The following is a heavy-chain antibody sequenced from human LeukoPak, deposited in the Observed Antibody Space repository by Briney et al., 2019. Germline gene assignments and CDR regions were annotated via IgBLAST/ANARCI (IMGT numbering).Heavy chain of an antibody. Sequence: SETLSLTCAVYGGSFSGYYWTWIRQPPGKGLEWIGEINHSGNTNYNPSLKSRVAISVDTSKNQFSLKLSSVIAADTAMYYCARSKDGIGFAAYWGQGTQVTVSS. CDR1: GGSFSGYY. D-gene: IGHD3-22*01. V-gene: IGHV4-34*01. CDR2: INHSGNT. J-gene: IGHJ4*02. CDR3: ARSKDGIGFAAY.